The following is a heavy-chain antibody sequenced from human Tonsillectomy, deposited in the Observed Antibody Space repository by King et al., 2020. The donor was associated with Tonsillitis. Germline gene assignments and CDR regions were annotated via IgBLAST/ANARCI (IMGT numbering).Heavy chain of an antibody. CDR3: AKYPRGYSYGYGPGYFDL. Sequence: VQLVESGGGLVQPGGSLRLSCAASGFSFSIHAMSWVRQAPGKGLEWDSDISGSGGSTNNVDSVKGRFTISRDNSKNTLYLQMNSLRAEDTAVYYCAKYPRGYSYGYGPGYFDLWGRGALVTVSS. CDR2: ISGSGGST. J-gene: IGHJ2*01. V-gene: IGHV3-23*04. D-gene: IGHD5-18*01. CDR1: GFSFSIHA.